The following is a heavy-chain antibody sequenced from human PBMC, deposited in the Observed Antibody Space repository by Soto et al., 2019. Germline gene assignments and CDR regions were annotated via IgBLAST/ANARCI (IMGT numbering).Heavy chain of an antibody. CDR3: AKDYIEVVPAAIDYYYYYGMDV. D-gene: IGHD2-2*01. V-gene: IGHV3-30*18. CDR1: GVTFSRYG. J-gene: IGHJ6*02. Sequence: GGSLRLSCAASGVTFSRYGMHWVRQATGKGLEWVAVISYDGSNKYYADSVKGRFTISRDNSKNTLYLQMNSLRAEDTAVYYCAKDYIEVVPAAIDYYYYYGMDVWGQGTTVTVSS. CDR2: ISYDGSNK.